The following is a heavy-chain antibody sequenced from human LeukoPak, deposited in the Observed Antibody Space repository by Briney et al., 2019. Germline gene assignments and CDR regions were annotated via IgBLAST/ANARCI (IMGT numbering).Heavy chain of an antibody. V-gene: IGHV4-4*02. Sequence: SETLSLTCAVSGGSISSSNWWSWVRQPPGKGLEWIGEIYHSGSTNYNPSLKSRVTISVDTSKNQFSLKLSSVTAADTAVYYCASRRWLLWFGEESDYWGQGTLVTVSS. CDR1: GGSISSSNW. D-gene: IGHD3-10*01. J-gene: IGHJ4*02. CDR3: ASRRWLLWFGEESDY. CDR2: IYHSGST.